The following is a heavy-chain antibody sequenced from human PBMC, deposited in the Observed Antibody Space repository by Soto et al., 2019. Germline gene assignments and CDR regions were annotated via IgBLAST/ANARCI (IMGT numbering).Heavy chain of an antibody. CDR1: GFTFSTYW. J-gene: IGHJ4*02. V-gene: IGHV3-74*01. CDR3: ARVGQGRYYFDY. CDR2: INSDGSTT. Sequence: EVHLVESGGGLVQPGGSLRLSCAGSGFTFSTYWMHWVRQVPGKGLVWVSRINSDGSTTSYADSVKGRFTISRDNAKDTLYLQMNSLRAEDTAVYHCARVGQGRYYFDYWGQGTLVTVSS.